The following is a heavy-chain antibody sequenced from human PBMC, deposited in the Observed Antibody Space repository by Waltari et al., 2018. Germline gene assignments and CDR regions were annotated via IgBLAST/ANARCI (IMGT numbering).Heavy chain of an antibody. V-gene: IGHV3-23*04. Sequence: EMQLVESGGGLVQPGGSLRLSCAASGFTFSSYAMSWVRQAPGKGLEWVSAISGSGGSTYYADSVKGRFTISRDNSKNTLYLQMNSLRAEDTAVYYCAKVDYYDSSGYPDAFDIWGQGTMVTVSS. CDR3: AKVDYYDSSGYPDAFDI. J-gene: IGHJ3*02. D-gene: IGHD3-22*01. CDR1: GFTFSSYA. CDR2: ISGSGGST.